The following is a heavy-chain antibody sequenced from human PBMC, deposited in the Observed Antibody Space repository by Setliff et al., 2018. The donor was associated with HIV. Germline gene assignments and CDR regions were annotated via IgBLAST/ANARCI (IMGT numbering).Heavy chain of an antibody. J-gene: IGHJ5*02. Sequence: PSETLSLTCVISGGSMGSHYWSWIRQSPGKGLEWIGNIHYTGISDINPSLKRRATISLDRPKIQFSLKLSSVTAADTAIYYCASRIYYYDSSRVLREEGFDPWGQGTLVTVSS. CDR2: IHYTGIS. V-gene: IGHV4-59*11. CDR3: ASRIYYYDSSRVLREEGFDP. D-gene: IGHD3-22*01. CDR1: GGSMGSHY.